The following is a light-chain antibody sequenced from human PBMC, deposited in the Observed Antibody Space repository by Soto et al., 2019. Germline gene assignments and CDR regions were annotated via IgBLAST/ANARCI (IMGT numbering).Light chain of an antibody. CDR2: LRSDGRH. CDR3: QTWDTGARVV. V-gene: IGLV4-69*01. J-gene: IGLJ2*01. CDR1: SGHSSYA. Sequence: QSVLTQSPSASASLGASVKLTCTLSSGHSSYAIAWHQQQPEKGPRYLMKLRSDGRHSKGDRIPDRFSGSSSGAGCDLTSSSLQSENVADSYCQTWDTGARVVFGGGTKLTVL.